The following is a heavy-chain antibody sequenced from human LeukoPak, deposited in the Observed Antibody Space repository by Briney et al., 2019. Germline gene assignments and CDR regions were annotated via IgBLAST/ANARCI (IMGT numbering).Heavy chain of an antibody. D-gene: IGHD3-10*01. CDR3: GRDNHGSVDY. V-gene: IGHV3-74*01. J-gene: IGHJ4*02. CDR2: MNADGSTT. CDR1: GFTFSTYW. Sequence: PGGSLRLSCAPSGFTFSTYWMIWVRQAPGKGLEDVSHMNADGSTTNYADSVKGRFTISRDNAKNTLYLQMDSLRAEDTAVYYCGRDNHGSVDYWGPGSLVTVSS.